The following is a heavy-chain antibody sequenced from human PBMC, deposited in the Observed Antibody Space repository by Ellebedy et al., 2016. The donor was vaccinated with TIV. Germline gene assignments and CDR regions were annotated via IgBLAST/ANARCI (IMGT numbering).Heavy chain of an antibody. Sequence: PGGSLRLSCAASGFTFSSNWMHWVRQAPGKGLEWVSAISGSGGSTYYADSVKGRFTISRDNSKNTLYLQMNSMRAEDTAGYYCAKVTRSRIAAEGMDVWGQGTTVTVSS. CDR1: GFTFSSNW. CDR2: ISGSGGST. V-gene: IGHV3-23*01. D-gene: IGHD6-13*01. CDR3: AKVTRSRIAAEGMDV. J-gene: IGHJ6*02.